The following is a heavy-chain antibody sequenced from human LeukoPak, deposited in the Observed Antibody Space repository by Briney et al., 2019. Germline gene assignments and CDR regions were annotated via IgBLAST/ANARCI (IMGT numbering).Heavy chain of an antibody. CDR2: IKQDGGES. CDR1: GFIFSSYG. Sequence: PGRSLRLSCAASGFIFSSYGMHWVRQAPGKGLEWVANIKQDGGESYYVDSVKGRFTISRDNSKSTLYLQMNSLRAEDTAVYYCARDWVNSLWYYGMDVWGQGTTVTVSS. V-gene: IGHV3-7*01. CDR3: ARDWVNSLWYYGMDV. J-gene: IGHJ6*02. D-gene: IGHD3-16*01.